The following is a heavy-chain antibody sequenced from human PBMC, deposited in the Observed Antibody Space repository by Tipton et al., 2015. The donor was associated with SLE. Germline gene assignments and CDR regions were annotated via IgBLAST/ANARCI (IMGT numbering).Heavy chain of an antibody. J-gene: IGHJ4*02. CDR1: EGSISTYY. CDR2: INHRGTT. Sequence: TLSLTCTISEGSISTYYWTWVRQPPGKGLEWIGFINHRGTTNYSPSLKTRVTISVDTSRNQFSLRLTSVTAAGAAVYHCARLRGNAGGIDSWGQGTLVAVSS. CDR3: ARLRGNAGGIDS. V-gene: IGHV4-59*01. D-gene: IGHD1-26*01.